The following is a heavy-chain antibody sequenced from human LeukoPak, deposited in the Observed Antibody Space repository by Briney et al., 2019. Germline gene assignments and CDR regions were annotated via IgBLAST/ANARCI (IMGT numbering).Heavy chain of an antibody. CDR2: IYYSGST. J-gene: IGHJ5*02. Sequence: PPETLSLTCTVSGGSISSYYWSWIRQPPGKGLEWIGYIYYSGSTNYNPSLKSRVTISVDTSKNQFSLKLSSVTAADTAVYYCARGGRSDNWFDPWGQGTLVTVSS. V-gene: IGHV4-59*01. CDR3: ARGGRSDNWFDP. CDR1: GGSISSYY.